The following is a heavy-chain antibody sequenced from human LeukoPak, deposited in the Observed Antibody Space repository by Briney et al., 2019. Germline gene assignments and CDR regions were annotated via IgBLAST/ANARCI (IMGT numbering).Heavy chain of an antibody. D-gene: IGHD3-22*01. CDR1: GYTFTSYD. CDR2: MNPNSGNT. CDR3: ARVDDRGHYYDSSGPRKLFDY. Sequence: ASVKVSCKASGYTFTSYDINWVRQATGQGLEWMGWMNPNSGNTGYAQKFQGRVTITRNTSISTAYMELSRLRSDDTAVYYCARVDDRGHYYDSSGPRKLFDYWGQRTLVTVSS. J-gene: IGHJ4*02. V-gene: IGHV1-8*03.